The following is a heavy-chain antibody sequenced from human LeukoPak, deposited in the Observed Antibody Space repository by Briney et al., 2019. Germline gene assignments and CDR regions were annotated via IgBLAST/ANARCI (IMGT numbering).Heavy chain of an antibody. J-gene: IGHJ4*02. V-gene: IGHV3-23*01. D-gene: IGHD1-26*01. CDR2: ISGNDGTT. CDR1: GFTFSSYA. Sequence: GGSLRLSCAASGFTFSSYAMSWVRQAPGKGLEWVSAISGNDGTTYYADSVKGRFTISRDNSKNTLYLQMNSLRAEDTAVYYCARGLIRYPFDYWGQGTLVTVSS. CDR3: ARGLIRYPFDY.